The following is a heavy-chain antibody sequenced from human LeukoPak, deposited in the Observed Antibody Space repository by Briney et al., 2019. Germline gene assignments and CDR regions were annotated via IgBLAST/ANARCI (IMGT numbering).Heavy chain of an antibody. CDR1: GFTFNNYW. J-gene: IGHJ4*02. D-gene: IGHD1-14*01. CDR2: IKSKTDGGTT. Sequence: PGGSLRLSCAASGFTFNNYWMHWVRQAPGKGLEWVGRIKSKTDGGTTDYAAPVKGRFTMSRDDSKNTLYLQVNSLKTEDTAVYYCATYKGYFDYWGQGTLVTVSS. V-gene: IGHV3-15*01. CDR3: ATYKGYFDY.